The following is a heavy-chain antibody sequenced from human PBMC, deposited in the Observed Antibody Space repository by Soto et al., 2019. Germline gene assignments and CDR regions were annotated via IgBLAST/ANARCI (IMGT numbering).Heavy chain of an antibody. CDR2: ISGSGGST. CDR3: AKQGYEGGYNYYYLDV. J-gene: IGHJ6*03. CDR1: GITFSSYA. V-gene: IGHV3-23*01. D-gene: IGHD5-12*01. Sequence: GGSLRLSCAASGITFSSYAMSWVRQAPGKGLEWVSAISGSGGSTYYADSVKGRFTISRDNSKNTLYLQMNSLRAEDTAVYYCAKQGYEGGYNYYYLDVWGKETTVIVSS.